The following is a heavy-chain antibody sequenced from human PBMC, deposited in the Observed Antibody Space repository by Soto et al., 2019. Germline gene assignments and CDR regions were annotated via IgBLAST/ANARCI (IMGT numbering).Heavy chain of an antibody. V-gene: IGHV4-30-4*01. CDR1: GGSFSSGDYY. Sequence: SETLSLTCTVSGGSFSSGDYYWSWVRQPPGKGLEWIGYIYYTGSTFNNPSLKSRVSISIDTSKTQFSLKLSSVTAADTAVYYCARIPFGDDTSYYYYGMDVWGQGTTVTVSS. CDR2: IYYTGST. J-gene: IGHJ6*02. CDR3: ARIPFGDDTSYYYYGMDV. D-gene: IGHD4-17*01.